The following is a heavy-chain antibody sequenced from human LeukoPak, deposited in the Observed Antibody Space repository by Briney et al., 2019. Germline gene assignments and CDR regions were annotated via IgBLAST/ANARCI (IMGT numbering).Heavy chain of an antibody. V-gene: IGHV4-39*01. Sequence: SETLSLTCTVSGASISNSAYHWGWIRQPPEKGLEWIGSINYSAGTHYNPSLKSRVTISADKSKNQSSLRLSSVTAADTAVYYCAGLWSTDCSGGTCPHQPNYWGQGTLVTVSS. CDR2: INYSAGT. CDR1: GASISNSAYH. CDR3: AGLWSTDCSGGTCPHQPNY. D-gene: IGHD2-15*01. J-gene: IGHJ4*02.